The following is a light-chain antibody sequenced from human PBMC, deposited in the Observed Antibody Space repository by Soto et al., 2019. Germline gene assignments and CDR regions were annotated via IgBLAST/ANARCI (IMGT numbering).Light chain of an antibody. CDR3: QVWDSDSDPSYV. Sequence: YELTQPPSVSVAPGQTARITCGGNNIGAYSVYWYQQKPGQAPVLVVYDDTNRPSGIPGRFSGSNSGNTATLTISSVETGDEAAYYCQVWDSDSDPSYVFGGGTKVTVL. V-gene: IGLV3-21*02. CDR1: NIGAYS. CDR2: DDT. J-gene: IGLJ1*01.